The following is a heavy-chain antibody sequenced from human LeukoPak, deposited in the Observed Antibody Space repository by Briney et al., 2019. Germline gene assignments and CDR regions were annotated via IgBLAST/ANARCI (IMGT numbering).Heavy chain of an antibody. CDR3: ARDGGVAMGIQLWSYWYYYMDV. V-gene: IGHV3-11*04. D-gene: IGHD5-18*01. Sequence: GGSLRLSCAASGFTFSDYYMSWIRQAPGKGLEWVSYISSSGSTIYYADFVKGRFTISRDNAKNSLYLQMNSLRAEDTAVYYCARDGGVAMGIQLWSYWYYYMDVWGKGTTVTVSS. CDR1: GFTFSDYY. CDR2: ISSSGSTI. J-gene: IGHJ6*03.